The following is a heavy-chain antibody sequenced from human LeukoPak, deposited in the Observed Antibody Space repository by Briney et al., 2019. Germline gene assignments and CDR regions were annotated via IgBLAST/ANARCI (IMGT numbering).Heavy chain of an antibody. J-gene: IGHJ4*02. CDR2: ISGSGGST. CDR1: GFTFSSYA. V-gene: IGHV3-23*01. D-gene: IGHD3-10*01. Sequence: PGGSLRLPCAASGFTFSSYAMSWVRQAPGKGLEWVSAISGSGGSTYYADSVKGRFTISRDNSKNTLYLQMNSLRAEDTAVYYCVGHYYGSGNPPYYWGQGTLVTVSS. CDR3: VGHYYGSGNPPYY.